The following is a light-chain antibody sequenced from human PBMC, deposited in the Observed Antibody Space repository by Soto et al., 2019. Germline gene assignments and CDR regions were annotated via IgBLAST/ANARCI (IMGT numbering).Light chain of an antibody. J-gene: IGLJ2*01. V-gene: IGLV2-14*01. Sequence: QSALTQPASVSGSPGQSITISCTGTSSDVGGYNYVSWYQQHPGKAPKLMIYEVSNRPSGVSNRFSGSKSGNTASLTIPGLQAEDEADYHCSSDTSSSTLVFGGGTKLTVL. CDR1: SSDVGGYNY. CDR2: EVS. CDR3: SSDTSSSTLV.